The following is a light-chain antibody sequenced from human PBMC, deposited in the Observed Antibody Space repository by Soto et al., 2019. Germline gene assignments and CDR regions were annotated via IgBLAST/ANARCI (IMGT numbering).Light chain of an antibody. J-gene: IGLJ2*01. V-gene: IGLV2-23*03. CDR3: CSYAGSSTVV. Sequence: QSVLTQPASVSGAPGQSIAISCTGTSNDVGSYNLVSWYQHHPGKAPKLMISEGSKRPSGVSNRFSGSKSDNTASLTISGLQAEDEADYYCCSYAGSSTVVFGGGTKLTVL. CDR1: SNDVGSYNL. CDR2: EGS.